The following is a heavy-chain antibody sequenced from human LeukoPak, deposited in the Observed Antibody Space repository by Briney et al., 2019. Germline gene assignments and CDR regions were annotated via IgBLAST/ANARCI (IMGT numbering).Heavy chain of an antibody. V-gene: IGHV3-23*01. Sequence: LPGGSLRLSCAASGFTFSSYAMSWVRQAPGKGLEWVSAISGSGGSTYHADSVKGRFTISRDNSKNTLYLQMNSLRAEDTAVYYCAGGRGSYPPRFDPWGQGTLVTVSS. CDR3: AGGRGSYPPRFDP. CDR1: GFTFSSYA. CDR2: ISGSGGST. D-gene: IGHD3-16*01. J-gene: IGHJ5*02.